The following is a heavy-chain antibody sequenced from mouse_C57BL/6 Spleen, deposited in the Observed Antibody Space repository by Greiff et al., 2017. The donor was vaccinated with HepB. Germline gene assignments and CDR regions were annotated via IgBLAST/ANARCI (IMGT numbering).Heavy chain of an antibody. CDR2: IYPGSGST. J-gene: IGHJ3*01. V-gene: IGHV1-55*01. CDR1: GYTFTSYW. CDR3: ARRGAYDYGAWFAY. D-gene: IGHD2-4*01. Sequence: QVQLQQPGAELVKPGASVKMSCKASGYTFTSYWITWVKQRPGQGLEWIGDIYPGSGSTNYNEKFKSKATLTVDTSSSTAYMQLSSLTSEDSAVYYCARRGAYDYGAWFAYWGQGTLVTVSA.